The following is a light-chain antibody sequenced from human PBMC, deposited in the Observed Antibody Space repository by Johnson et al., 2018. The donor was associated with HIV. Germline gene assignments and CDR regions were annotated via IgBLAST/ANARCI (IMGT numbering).Light chain of an antibody. CDR3: GTWDSSLSAGV. J-gene: IGLJ1*01. CDR1: SSNIGNNY. Sequence: QSVLSQPPSVSAAPGQKVNISCSGSSSNIGNNYVSWYQQLPGTAPKVLIYDNHKRPSGIPDRVSASKSGTSATLGITGLQTGDEADYYCGTWDSSLSAGVFGTGTKVTVL. V-gene: IGLV1-51*01. CDR2: DNH.